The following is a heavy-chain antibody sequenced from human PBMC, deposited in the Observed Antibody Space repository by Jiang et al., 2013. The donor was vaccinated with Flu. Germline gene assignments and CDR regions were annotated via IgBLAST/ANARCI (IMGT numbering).Heavy chain of an antibody. CDR2: TYYRSKWYN. J-gene: IGHJ6*02. V-gene: IGHV6-1*01. CDR3: AHGRMRDHYYGMDV. Sequence: EWLGRTYYRSKWYNDSAVSVKSRIIISSDTSKNQFSLQLNSVTPEDTAVYYCAHGRMRDHYYGMDVWGQGTTVTVSS. D-gene: IGHD4-23*01.